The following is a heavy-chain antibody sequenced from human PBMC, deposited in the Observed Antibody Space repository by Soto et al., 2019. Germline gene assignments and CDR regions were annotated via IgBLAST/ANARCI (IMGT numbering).Heavy chain of an antibody. D-gene: IGHD5-18*01. CDR2: IDPSDSYT. Sequence: EVQLVQSGAEVKKPGESLRISCNGSGYSFTRYWISWVRQLSGKGLEWMGRIDPSDSYTNYSPSFQGHVTISADKSISTAYLQWSSLKASDTAMYYCARTSMQSRGYSYGHGGMDVWGQGTTVTVSS. CDR1: GYSFTRYW. CDR3: ARTSMQSRGYSYGHGGMDV. V-gene: IGHV5-10-1*01. J-gene: IGHJ6*02.